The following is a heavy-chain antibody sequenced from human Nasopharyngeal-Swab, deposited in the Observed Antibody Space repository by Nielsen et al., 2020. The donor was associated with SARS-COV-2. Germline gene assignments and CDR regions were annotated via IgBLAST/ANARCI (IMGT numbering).Heavy chain of an antibody. V-gene: IGHV1-69*01. CDR2: IIPIFGTP. D-gene: IGHD3-10*01. Sequence: WVRQAPGQGLEWMGGIIPIFGTPNYAQKFQGRVTFTADESTGTTYMDLSSLRSEDTAVYYCARDRFYYGSGSYYKHTFYYGMDVWGQGTTVTVSS. J-gene: IGHJ6*02. CDR3: ARDRFYYGSGSYYKHTFYYGMDV.